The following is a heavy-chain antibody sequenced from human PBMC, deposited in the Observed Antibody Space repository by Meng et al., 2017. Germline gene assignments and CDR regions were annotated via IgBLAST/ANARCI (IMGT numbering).Heavy chain of an antibody. CDR2: ISAGNGNT. Sequence: VQLVQSGAGVRQPGASVKVSCKASGYSFTSYVMHWVRQAPGQRLEWMGWISAGNGNTKYSQRFQGRVTITRDTSASTAYMELSSLRSEDTAVYYCARHTPIAVAGVFPDYWGQGTLVTVSS. V-gene: IGHV1-3*01. CDR3: ARHTPIAVAGVFPDY. D-gene: IGHD6-19*01. J-gene: IGHJ4*02. CDR1: GYSFTSYV.